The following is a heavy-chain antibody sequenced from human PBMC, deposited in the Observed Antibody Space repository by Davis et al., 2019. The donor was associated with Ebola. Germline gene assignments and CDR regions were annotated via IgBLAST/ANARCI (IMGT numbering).Heavy chain of an antibody. J-gene: IGHJ3*02. D-gene: IGHD2-8*02. Sequence: SETLSLTCIVSGGSISTSNYNWGWIRQPPGKGLEWIGSVYYTGRTYYSPSLKSRVILSIDTSNNHFSLNLSSATAADTAVYYCARHVTKSTGDAFDIWGQGTKVTVSS. CDR1: GGSISTSNYN. CDR2: VYYTGRT. V-gene: IGHV4-39*01. CDR3: ARHVTKSTGDAFDI.